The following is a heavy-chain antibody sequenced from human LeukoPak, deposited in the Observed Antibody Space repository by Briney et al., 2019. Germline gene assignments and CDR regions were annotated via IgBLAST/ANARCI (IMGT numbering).Heavy chain of an antibody. D-gene: IGHD3-22*01. Sequence: PGGSLRLSCAASGFTFSSYAMSWVRQAPGKGLEWVSAISGSGGSTYHADSVKGRFTISRDNSKNTLYLQMNSLRAEDTAVYYCAKHTYYDSGGYYFHYWGQGTLVTVSS. J-gene: IGHJ4*02. CDR3: AKHTYYDSGGYYFHY. CDR2: ISGSGGST. CDR1: GFTFSSYA. V-gene: IGHV3-23*01.